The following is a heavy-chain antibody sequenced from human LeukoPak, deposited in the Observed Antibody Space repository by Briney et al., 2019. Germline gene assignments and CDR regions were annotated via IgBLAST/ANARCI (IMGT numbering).Heavy chain of an antibody. V-gene: IGHV3-74*01. J-gene: IGHJ4*02. CDR3: ARRDHGDYGEEY. Sequence: GGSLRLSCAASGFSFSVFWMHWVRQAPGKGPVWVSRIKTDGSITDYADSVKGRFTISRDNAKNTLYLQMNSLRAEDTAVYYCARRDHGDYGEEYWGQGTLVTVSS. CDR1: GFSFSVFW. CDR2: IKTDGSIT. D-gene: IGHD4-17*01.